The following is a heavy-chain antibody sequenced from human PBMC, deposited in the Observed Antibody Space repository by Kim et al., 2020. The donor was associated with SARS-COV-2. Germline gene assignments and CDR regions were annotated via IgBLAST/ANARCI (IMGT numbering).Heavy chain of an antibody. CDR2: IYYSGST. CDR3: ARVITMVRGVKMWWFDP. D-gene: IGHD3-10*01. Sequence: SETLSLTCTVSGGSISSGGYYWSWIRQHPGKGLEWIGYIYYSGSTYYNPSLKSRVTISVDTSKNQFSLKLSSVTAADTAVYYCARVITMVRGVKMWWFDPWGQGTLVTVSS. V-gene: IGHV4-31*03. J-gene: IGHJ5*02. CDR1: GGSISSGGYY.